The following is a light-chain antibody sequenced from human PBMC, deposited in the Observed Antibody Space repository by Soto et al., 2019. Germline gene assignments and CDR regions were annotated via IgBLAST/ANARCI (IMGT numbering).Light chain of an antibody. J-gene: IGKJ1*01. CDR1: HSVSSSY. Sequence: EIVLTQSPGTLSLSPGERATLSCRASHSVSSSYLAWYQQKPGQAPRLLIYGASSRATGIPDRFSGSGSGTDFTLTISRLEPEDFAVYYCQQYGSSPGWTFGQGTKVDIK. V-gene: IGKV3-20*01. CDR2: GAS. CDR3: QQYGSSPGWT.